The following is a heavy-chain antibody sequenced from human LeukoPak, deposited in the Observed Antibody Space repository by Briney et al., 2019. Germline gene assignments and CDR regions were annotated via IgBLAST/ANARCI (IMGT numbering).Heavy chain of an antibody. CDR3: ARRDIVVVPAAIGAGAFDI. Sequence: PSETLSLTCTVSGGSISSGSYYWSWIRQPAGKGLEWIGRIYTSGSTNYNPSLKSRVTISVDTSKNQFSLKLSSVTAADTAVYYCARRDIVVVPAAIGAGAFDIWGQGTMVTVSS. CDR1: GGSISSGSYY. CDR2: IYTSGST. V-gene: IGHV4-61*02. J-gene: IGHJ3*02. D-gene: IGHD2-2*02.